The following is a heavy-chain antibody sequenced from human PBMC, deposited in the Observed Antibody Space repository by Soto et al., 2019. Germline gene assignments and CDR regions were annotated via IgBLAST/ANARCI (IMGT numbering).Heavy chain of an antibody. V-gene: IGHV3-30*18. CDR2: ISYDGSNK. CDR1: GFTFSSFG. J-gene: IGHJ4*02. Sequence: QVQLVESGGGVVQPGRSLRLSCAASGFTFSSFGMHWVRQAPGKGLEWVAVISYDGSNKYYADSVKGRFTISRDNSKNTLYLQMNSLRAEDTAVFYCAKPTVPFGRTAVAGPFDNWGQGTLLPVSS. CDR3: AKPTVPFGRTAVAGPFDN. D-gene: IGHD6-19*01.